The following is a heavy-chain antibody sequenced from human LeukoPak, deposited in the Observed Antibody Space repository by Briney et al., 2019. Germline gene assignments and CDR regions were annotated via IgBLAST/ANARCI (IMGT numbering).Heavy chain of an antibody. CDR3: AREGREGYNYPALDF. D-gene: IGHD5-24*01. CDR1: GFSFGSYW. Sequence: GGSLILSCVAAGFSFGSYWMAWVRKAPGKVLELVANMKHDGIEKYHVDSVKGRFTISRDNTKNSLYLHMSSLRVEDTAVYYCAREGREGYNYPALDFWGQGILVTVSS. V-gene: IGHV3-7*05. J-gene: IGHJ4*02. CDR2: MKHDGIEK.